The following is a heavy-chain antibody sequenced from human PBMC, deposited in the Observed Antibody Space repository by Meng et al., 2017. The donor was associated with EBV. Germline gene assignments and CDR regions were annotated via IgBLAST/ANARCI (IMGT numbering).Heavy chain of an antibody. J-gene: IGHJ5*02. D-gene: IGHD2-15*01. CDR1: GYTFTSYA. CDR3: ARRGGVADWFDP. Sequence: VRFGQFGAGVRKPGASVKVSCKASGYTFTSYAMHWVRQAPGQRLEWMGWINAGNGNTKYSQKFQGRVTITRDTSASTAYMELSSLRSEDTAVYYCARRGGVADWFDPWGQGTLVTVSS. V-gene: IGHV1-3*01. CDR2: INAGNGNT.